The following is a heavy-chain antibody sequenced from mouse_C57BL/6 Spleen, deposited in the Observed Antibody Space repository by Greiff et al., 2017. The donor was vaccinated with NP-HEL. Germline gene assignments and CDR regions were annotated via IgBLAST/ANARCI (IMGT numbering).Heavy chain of an antibody. CDR2: IYPGDGDT. CDR3: ARTHYFDV. J-gene: IGHJ1*03. V-gene: IGHV1-82*01. Sequence: QVQLQQSGPELVKPGASVKISCKASGYAFSSSWMNWVKQRPGKGLEWIGRIYPGDGDTNYNGKFKGKATLTADKSSSTAYMQRSSLTSEDSAVYFCARTHYFDVWGTGTTVTVSS. CDR1: GYAFSSSW.